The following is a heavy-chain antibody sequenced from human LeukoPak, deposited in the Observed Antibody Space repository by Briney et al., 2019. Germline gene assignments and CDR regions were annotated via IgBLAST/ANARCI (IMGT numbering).Heavy chain of an antibody. J-gene: IGHJ6*02. V-gene: IGHV1-69*04. Sequence: ASVKVSCKASGGTFSSYAISWVRQAPGQGLEWMGRIIPILGIANYAQKFQGRVTITADKSTSTAYMELSSLRSEDTAVYYCARDKTYCSGGSCSFYYYGMDVWGQGTTVTVSS. D-gene: IGHD2-15*01. CDR1: GGTFSSYA. CDR3: ARDKTYCSGGSCSFYYYGMDV. CDR2: IIPILGIA.